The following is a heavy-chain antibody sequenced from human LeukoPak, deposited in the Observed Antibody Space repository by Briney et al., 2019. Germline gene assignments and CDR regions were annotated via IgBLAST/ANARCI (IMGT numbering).Heavy chain of an antibody. CDR1: GYTFTSYG. D-gene: IGHD6-19*01. CDR3: ARGPKWGGWYEHPFDY. Sequence: ASVKVSCKASGYTFTSYGISWVRQAPGQGLEWMGWISAYNGNTNYAQKLQGRVTMTTGTSTSTAYMELRSLRSDDTAVYYCARGPKWGGWYEHPFDYWGQGTLVTVSS. CDR2: ISAYNGNT. J-gene: IGHJ4*02. V-gene: IGHV1-18*01.